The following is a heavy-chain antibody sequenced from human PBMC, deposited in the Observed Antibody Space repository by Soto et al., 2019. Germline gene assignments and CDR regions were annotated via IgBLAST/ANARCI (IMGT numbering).Heavy chain of an antibody. D-gene: IGHD1-26*01. V-gene: IGHV1-3*01. CDR3: GRSVVGATGEILYNSMDV. CDR1: GYTFTSYA. Sequence: QVQLVQSGAEVKKPGASVQVSCKASGYTFTSYALHWVRQARGERPEWMGWINAANGDTKYSKKFQGRVTMTRDTSASKCYMELSSLRAEDTAVYYCGRSVVGATGEILYNSMDVWGQGTTVTVSS. CDR2: INAANGDT. J-gene: IGHJ6*02.